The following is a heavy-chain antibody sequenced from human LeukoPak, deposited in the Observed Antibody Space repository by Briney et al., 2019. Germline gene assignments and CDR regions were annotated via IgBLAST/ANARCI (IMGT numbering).Heavy chain of an antibody. D-gene: IGHD6-19*01. J-gene: IGHJ4*02. V-gene: IGHV3-23*02. CDR3: AKRRSGSSGWFPFDY. Sequence: PGGSLRLSCVASGFTFSGYVMSWVRQAPGKGLEWVSGISGRGVSASYGDSVKGRFTTTRENSKNTMYLQMNSLRAEDTAVYYCAKRRSGSSGWFPFDYWGQGTLVTVSS. CDR1: GFTFSGYV. CDR2: ISGRGVSA.